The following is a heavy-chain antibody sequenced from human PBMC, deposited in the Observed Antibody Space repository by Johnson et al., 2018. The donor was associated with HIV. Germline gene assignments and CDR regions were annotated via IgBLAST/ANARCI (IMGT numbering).Heavy chain of an antibody. CDR3: AKDLGTGDDAFDI. Sequence: QVQLVESGGGVVQPGRSLRLSCAASGFTFSSYGMHWVRQAPGKGLEWVAVIWYDGSNKYYADSVKGRFTISRDNSKNTLYLQMNSLRAEDTAVYYCAKDLGTGDDAFDIGVQGTMVTVSS. D-gene: IGHD7-27*01. J-gene: IGHJ3*02. CDR1: GFTFSSYG. V-gene: IGHV3-33*06. CDR2: IWYDGSNK.